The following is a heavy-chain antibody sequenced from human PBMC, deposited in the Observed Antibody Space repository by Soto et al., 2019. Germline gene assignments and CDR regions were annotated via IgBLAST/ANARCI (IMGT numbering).Heavy chain of an antibody. Sequence: QVQLVQSGAEVKTPGASVRVSCKASGYTFTGYYIHWVREAPGQGLEWMGWINPQTGGTSYAQKFQGRVTITADKSTSTSYMELSSLRSEDTAVYYCARDMTRTVVPYFDFWGQGTLVTVSS. CDR3: ARDMTRTVVPYFDF. V-gene: IGHV1-2*02. CDR2: INPQTGGT. J-gene: IGHJ4*02. CDR1: GYTFTGYY. D-gene: IGHD1-7*01.